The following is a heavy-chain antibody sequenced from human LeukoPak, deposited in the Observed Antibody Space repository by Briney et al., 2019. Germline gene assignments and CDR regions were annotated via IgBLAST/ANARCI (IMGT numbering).Heavy chain of an antibody. J-gene: IGHJ4*02. CDR1: GFIFSNYA. V-gene: IGHV3-30*04. Sequence: GGSLRLSCAASGFIFSNYAMRWVRQAPGKGLEWLIFISYDGSNKYYADSVKGRFTISRDNSKNTLYLQMNSLRAEDTAVYYCARDTYGSDYWGQGTLITVS. CDR3: ARDTYGSDY. D-gene: IGHD3-10*01. CDR2: ISYDGSNK.